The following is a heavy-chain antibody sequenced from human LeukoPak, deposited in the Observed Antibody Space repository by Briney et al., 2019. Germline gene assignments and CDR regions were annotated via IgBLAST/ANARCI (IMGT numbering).Heavy chain of an antibody. V-gene: IGHV3-48*01. Sequence: GGSLRLSCAASGFTFSSYAMSWVRQAPGKGLEWIPYINSGSSTIYYADSVQGRFTISRDNAKNLLYLQMNSLRAEDTAVYYCARRFGNWGQGTLVTVSS. CDR1: GFTFSSYA. CDR2: INSGSSTI. CDR3: ARRFGN. D-gene: IGHD3-10*01. J-gene: IGHJ4*02.